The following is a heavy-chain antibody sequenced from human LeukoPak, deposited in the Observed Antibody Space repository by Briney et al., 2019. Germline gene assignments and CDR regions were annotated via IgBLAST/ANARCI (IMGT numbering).Heavy chain of an antibody. Sequence: GGSLRLSCAASGFTVSSNYMSWVRQAPGKGLEWVSVIYSGGSTYYADSVKGRFTISRDNAKNTLYLQMNSLRAEDTAVYYCARNHYYYYMDVWGKGTTVTVSS. J-gene: IGHJ6*03. CDR3: ARNHYYYYMDV. CDR1: GFTVSSNY. V-gene: IGHV3-53*01. CDR2: IYSGGST.